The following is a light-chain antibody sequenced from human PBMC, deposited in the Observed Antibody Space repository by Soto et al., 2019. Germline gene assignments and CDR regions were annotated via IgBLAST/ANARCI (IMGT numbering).Light chain of an antibody. Sequence: QSVLTQPASVSGSPGQSITISCTGTSSDVGSYNLVSWYQQHPGKAPKLMIYEGSKRPSGVSNRFSGSKSVNTASLTISGLQAEDEADYYCCSYAGSSTYVLGTGTKV. V-gene: IGLV2-23*01. CDR2: EGS. CDR3: CSYAGSSTYV. J-gene: IGLJ1*01. CDR1: SSDVGSYNL.